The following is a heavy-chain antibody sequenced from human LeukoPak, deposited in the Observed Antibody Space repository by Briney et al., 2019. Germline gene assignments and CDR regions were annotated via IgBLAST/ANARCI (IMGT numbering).Heavy chain of an antibody. CDR1: GFTFDDYV. Sequence: GGSLRLSCATSGFTFDDYVMHWVRQAPGKGLEWVSSIGWNKDKILYADSLKGRFTISRDNAKNSLCLQMNSLRVEDTAVYYCARDWGGPDDYWGQGILVTVSS. CDR3: ARDWGGPDDY. V-gene: IGHV3-9*01. J-gene: IGHJ4*02. D-gene: IGHD3-16*01. CDR2: IGWNKDKI.